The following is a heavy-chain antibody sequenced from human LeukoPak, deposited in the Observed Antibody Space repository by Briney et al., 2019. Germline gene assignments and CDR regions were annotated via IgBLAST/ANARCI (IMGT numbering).Heavy chain of an antibody. CDR1: GSTFSSYA. D-gene: IGHD2-8*01. Sequence: GGSLRLSCAASGSTFSSYAMHWVRQAPGKGLEWVAVISYDGSNKYYADSVKGRFTISRDNSKNTLYLQMNSLRAEDTAVYYCATNRWFDPWGQGTLVTVSS. J-gene: IGHJ5*02. CDR2: ISYDGSNK. CDR3: ATNRWFDP. V-gene: IGHV3-30*04.